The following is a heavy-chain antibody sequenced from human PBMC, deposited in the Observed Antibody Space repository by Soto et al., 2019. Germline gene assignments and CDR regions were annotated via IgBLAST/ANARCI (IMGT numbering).Heavy chain of an antibody. CDR2: IYHSGST. J-gene: IGHJ4*02. V-gene: IGHV4-4*02. CDR3: ARSLGYCSGGSCYNDY. Sequence: QVQLQESGPGLVKPSGTLSLTCAVSSGSISSSNWWSWVRQPPGKGLEWIGEIYHSGSTNYNPSLKSRVTRSVDKSKNQFSLKLSSVTAADTAVYYCARSLGYCSGGSCYNDYWGQGTLVTVSS. D-gene: IGHD2-15*01. CDR1: SGSISSSNW.